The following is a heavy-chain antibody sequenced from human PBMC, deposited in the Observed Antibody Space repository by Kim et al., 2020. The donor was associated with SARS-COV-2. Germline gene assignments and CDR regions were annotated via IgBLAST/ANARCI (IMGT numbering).Heavy chain of an antibody. CDR2: IWNDGSKK. J-gene: IGHJ5*02. CDR1: GFSFSNYG. D-gene: IGHD2-2*01. CDR3: ARGAGRYDCSSTSGYSPNSFDP. V-gene: IGHV3-33*01. Sequence: GGSLRLSCEASGFSFSNYGMHWVRQTPSKGLEWVAVIWNDGSKKYYADSVKGRFTISRDNSKNTLYLQMNSLRAEDTAVYYCARGAGRYDCSSTSGYSPNSFDPWGQGTLVTVSS.